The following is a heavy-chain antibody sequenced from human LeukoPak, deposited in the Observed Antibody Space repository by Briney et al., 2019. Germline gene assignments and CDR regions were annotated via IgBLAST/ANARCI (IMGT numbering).Heavy chain of an antibody. D-gene: IGHD5-12*01. CDR3: AKPPGLRRLDP. Sequence: PGGSLRLSCAASGFTFNSYAMSWVRQAPGKGLEWISSITDSGGRTYYADSVKGRFTISRDNSKNTLNLQMNSLRAEDTAVYYCAKPPGLRRLDPWGQGTLVTVSS. V-gene: IGHV3-23*01. J-gene: IGHJ5*02. CDR2: ITDSGGRT. CDR1: GFTFNSYA.